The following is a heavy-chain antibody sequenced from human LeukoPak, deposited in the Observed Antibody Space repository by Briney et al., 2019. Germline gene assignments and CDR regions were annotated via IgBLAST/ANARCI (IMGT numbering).Heavy chain of an antibody. V-gene: IGHV4-4*07. D-gene: IGHD6-19*01. CDR2: IYTSGST. CDR1: GGSISSYY. J-gene: IGHJ4*02. Sequence: PSETLSLTCTVSGGSISSYYWRWIRQPAGKGLEWIGRIYTSGSTNYNPSLKSRVTMSVDTSKNQFSLKLSSVTAADTAVYYCARLRIAVAGTHPYYFDYWGQGTLVTVSS. CDR3: ARLRIAVAGTHPYYFDY.